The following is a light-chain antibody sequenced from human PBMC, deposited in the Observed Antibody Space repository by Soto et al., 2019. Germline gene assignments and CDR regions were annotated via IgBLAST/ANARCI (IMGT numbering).Light chain of an antibody. Sequence: DIQMTQSPSTLSASVGDRVTLTCRARRSITNWLAWFQQKPGKAPKLLIYDASNWESGVQSRFSGSGSGTEFPLSISSLQPDDFGTYYFQQYRTDPFAFGPGTIVDLK. CDR2: DAS. CDR3: QQYRTDPFA. J-gene: IGKJ3*01. V-gene: IGKV1-5*01. CDR1: RSITNW.